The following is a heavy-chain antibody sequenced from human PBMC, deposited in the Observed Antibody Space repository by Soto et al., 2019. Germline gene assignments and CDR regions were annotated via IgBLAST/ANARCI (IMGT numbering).Heavy chain of an antibody. CDR1: GGSISSGGYS. V-gene: IGHV4-30-2*01. CDR2: IYHSGST. CDR3: ARGINGYCSGGSCQGLMDV. J-gene: IGHJ6*02. D-gene: IGHD2-15*01. Sequence: LSLTCAVSGGSISSGGYSWSWILQPPVKGLEWIGYIYHSGSTYYNPSLKSRVTISVDRSKNQFSLKLSSVTAADTAVYYCARGINGYCSGGSCQGLMDVWGQGTTVTVSS.